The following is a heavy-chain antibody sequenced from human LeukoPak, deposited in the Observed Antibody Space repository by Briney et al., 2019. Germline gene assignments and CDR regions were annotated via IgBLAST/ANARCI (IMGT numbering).Heavy chain of an antibody. D-gene: IGHD3-22*01. CDR2: ISYDGSNR. Sequence: GGSLRLSCAASGFTFSSYAMSWVRQAPGTGLEWVVLISYDGSNRHYVDSVKGRFTISRDNSKNTLYLQINRLRAEDAAVYYCARRNHYDSKEIGYWGQGTLVTVSS. V-gene: IGHV3-30*04. J-gene: IGHJ4*02. CDR1: GFTFSSYA. CDR3: ARRNHYDSKEIGY.